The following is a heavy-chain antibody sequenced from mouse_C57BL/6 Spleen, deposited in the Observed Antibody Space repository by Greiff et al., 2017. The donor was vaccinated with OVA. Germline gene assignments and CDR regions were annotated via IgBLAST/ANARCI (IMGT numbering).Heavy chain of an antibody. D-gene: IGHD2-2*01. J-gene: IGHJ2*01. CDR3: GGYNYFDY. CDR1: GYTFTSYW. CDR2: IDPNSGGN. V-gene: IGHV1-72*01. Sequence: QVQLQQPGAELVKPGASVQLSCTASGYTFTSYWLHWLTQRPGRGLEWIGRIDPNSGGNKYHATFKSKAQLPVDKPSCTAYMQLSSQTSEDSAVYYCGGYNYFDYWGQGTTLTVSS.